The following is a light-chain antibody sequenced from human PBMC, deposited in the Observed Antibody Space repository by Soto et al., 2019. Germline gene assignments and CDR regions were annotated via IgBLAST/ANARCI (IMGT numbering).Light chain of an antibody. CDR1: SSDIGSDF. CDR3: AAWDDSLSGPV. V-gene: IGLV1-47*01. Sequence: QSVLTQPPSASGTPGQRVTISCSGSSSDIGSDFVFWYRHFPGTAPKLLIYRNNERPSGVPDRFSGSKSGTSASLAISGLRSEDEADYYCAAWDDSLSGPVFGGGTKLTVL. J-gene: IGLJ2*01. CDR2: RNN.